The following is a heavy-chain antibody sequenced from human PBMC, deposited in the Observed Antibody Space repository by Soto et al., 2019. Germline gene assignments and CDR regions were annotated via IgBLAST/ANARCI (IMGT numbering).Heavy chain of an antibody. Sequence: SVKVSCKASGGTFSSYAISWVRQAPGQGLEWMGGIIPIFATSTYAQKFLGRVTFTADESASTAYMDLSSLTSEDTAVYYCARALWFGELWAWFAPWGQGTLVTVSS. J-gene: IGHJ5*02. CDR1: GGTFSSYA. CDR3: ARALWFGELWAWFAP. CDR2: IIPIFATS. V-gene: IGHV1-69*13. D-gene: IGHD3-10*01.